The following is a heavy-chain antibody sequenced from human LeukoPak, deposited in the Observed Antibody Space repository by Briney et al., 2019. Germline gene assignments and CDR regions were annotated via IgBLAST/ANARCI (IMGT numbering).Heavy chain of an antibody. V-gene: IGHV4-39*02. CDR2: INYSGST. CDR1: GGSINSPIGSSTYY. D-gene: IGHD3-22*01. Sequence: SETLSLTCTVSGGSINSPIGSSTYYWGWIRQPPGKGLEWIGRINYSGSTYYNPSLKSRVTISVDTSKNHFSLRLTSMTAADTAVYYCARLTHSYYSDTSGYYPYYYMDVWGKGTTVTVSS. J-gene: IGHJ6*03. CDR3: ARLTHSYYSDTSGYYPYYYMDV.